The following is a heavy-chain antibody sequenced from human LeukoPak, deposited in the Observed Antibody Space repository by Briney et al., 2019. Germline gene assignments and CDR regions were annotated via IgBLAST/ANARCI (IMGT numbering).Heavy chain of an antibody. J-gene: IGHJ3*02. CDR2: MNPNSGNT. D-gene: IGHD6-13*01. CDR1: GYTFTSYD. Sequence: ASVKVSCNASGYTFTSYDINLVRQATGQGLEWMGWMNPNSGNTGYAQKFQGRVTMTRNTSISTAYMELSSLRSEDTAVYYCARIAAASDAFDIWGQGTMVTVSS. V-gene: IGHV1-8*01. CDR3: ARIAAASDAFDI.